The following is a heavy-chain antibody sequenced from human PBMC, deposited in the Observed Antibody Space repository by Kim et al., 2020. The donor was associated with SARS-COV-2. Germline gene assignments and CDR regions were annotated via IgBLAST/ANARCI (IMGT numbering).Heavy chain of an antibody. J-gene: IGHJ4*02. V-gene: IGHV1-3*04. D-gene: IGHD3-10*01. CDR1: GYTFTRYT. Sequence: ASVKVSCKASGYTFTRYTIHWVRQAPGQRLEWMGWINIGNGKTKYSEMFQGRVTITRDTSASAAYMELSSLRSEDTAMYYCARDGRMRYDSGMYPASVGDYWGQGTLVTVSS. CDR2: INIGNGKT. CDR3: ARDGRMRYDSGMYPASVGDY.